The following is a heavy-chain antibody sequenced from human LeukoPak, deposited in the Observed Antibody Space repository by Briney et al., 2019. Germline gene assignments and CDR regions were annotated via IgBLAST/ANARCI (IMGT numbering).Heavy chain of an antibody. CDR1: GYSISSGYY. Sequence: SETLSLTCTVSGYSISSGYYWGWIRQPPGKGLEWIGSIYYSGSTYYNPSLKSRVTISVDTSKNQFSLKLSSVTAADTAVYYCARLVRRDGYNPSYYYYYYMDVWGKGTTVTISS. J-gene: IGHJ6*03. V-gene: IGHV4-38-2*02. CDR2: IYYSGST. CDR3: ARLVRRDGYNPSYYYYYYMDV. D-gene: IGHD5-24*01.